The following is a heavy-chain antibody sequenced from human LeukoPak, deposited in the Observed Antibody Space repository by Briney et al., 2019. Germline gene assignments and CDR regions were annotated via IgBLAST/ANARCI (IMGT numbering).Heavy chain of an antibody. D-gene: IGHD1-1*01. CDR3: ARAPDETGTTDY. CDR1: GFTFSSYA. CDR2: IGGSGGST. J-gene: IGHJ4*02. V-gene: IGHV3-23*01. Sequence: GALRLSCAASGFTFSSYAMSWVRQAPGKGLEWVSAIGGSGGSTYYADSVKGRFTISRDNSKNTLYLQMNSLRAEDTAVYYCARAPDETGTTDYWGQGTLVTVSS.